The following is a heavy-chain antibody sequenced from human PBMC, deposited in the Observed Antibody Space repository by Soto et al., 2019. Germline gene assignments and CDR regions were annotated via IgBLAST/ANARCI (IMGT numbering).Heavy chain of an antibody. CDR1: GDSVSNNSAA. CDR3: ARDRVGREGLRS. D-gene: IGHD1-26*01. J-gene: IGHJ5*02. V-gene: IGHV6-1*01. CDR2: TYYRSKWYN. Sequence: SQTLSLPCAISGDSVSNNSAACNWIRQSPSRGLEWLGRTYYRSKWYNDYAVSVKSRITINPHTSKNQFSLQLNSVTPEDTAVYYCARDRVGREGLRSWGQGTLVTVSS.